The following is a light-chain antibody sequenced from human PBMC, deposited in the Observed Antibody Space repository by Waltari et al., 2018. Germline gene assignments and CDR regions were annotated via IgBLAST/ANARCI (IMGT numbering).Light chain of an antibody. V-gene: IGLV3-21*04. J-gene: IGLJ3*02. CDR3: QVWDDVTDSGV. CDR1: NIGSKS. Sequence: YVLTQPPSVSVDPGKTARLTCGGDNIGSKSVNWYQQKHGQAPVLVMFYDSDRPSEIPERFSGSNSGNTATLTISWVEAGDEADYHCQVWDDVTDSGVFGGGTKLTVL. CDR2: YDS.